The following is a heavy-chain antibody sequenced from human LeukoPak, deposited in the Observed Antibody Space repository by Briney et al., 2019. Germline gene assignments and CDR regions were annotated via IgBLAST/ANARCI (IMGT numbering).Heavy chain of an antibody. D-gene: IGHD2-15*01. Sequence: GESLKISCKGSGYSFPTYWIGWVRQMPGKGLEWMGVIYPGDSDTRYSPSFQGQVTISADKSISTAYLQWRSLKASDTAMYYCATSLGYCSGINCYPGWFDPWGQGTLVSVSS. CDR3: ATSLGYCSGINCYPGWFDP. V-gene: IGHV5-51*01. J-gene: IGHJ5*02. CDR2: IYPGDSDT. CDR1: GYSFPTYW.